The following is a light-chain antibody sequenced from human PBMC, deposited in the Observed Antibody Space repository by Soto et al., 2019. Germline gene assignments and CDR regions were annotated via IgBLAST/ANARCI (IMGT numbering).Light chain of an antibody. Sequence: IVMTQSPDSLAVSLGERATINCKSSQSVLYRSNSLNYLAWYQQKPGLPPKLLLYWASTRESGVPDRFSGSGSGTDFTLTLNSLQSEDVAVYYCQQYYSSPYTFGQGTKLEI. CDR3: QQYYSSPYT. V-gene: IGKV4-1*01. CDR1: QSVLYRSNSLNY. CDR2: WAS. J-gene: IGKJ2*01.